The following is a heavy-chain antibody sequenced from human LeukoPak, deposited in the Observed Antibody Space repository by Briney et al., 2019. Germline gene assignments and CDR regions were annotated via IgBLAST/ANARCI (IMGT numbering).Heavy chain of an antibody. CDR1: GGSISNYY. CDR3: VRREGYSSSPLGS. CDR2: VHSSGIN. V-gene: IGHV4-59*01. Sequence: PSETLSLTCTVSGGSISNYYWTWIRQPPGKGLEWIGYVHSSGINHYSPAVRSRVTMSLDTSKNEFSLTLSAVTAADTAFYYCVRREGYSSSPLGSWGQGTLVTVSS. D-gene: IGHD2-15*01. J-gene: IGHJ5*02.